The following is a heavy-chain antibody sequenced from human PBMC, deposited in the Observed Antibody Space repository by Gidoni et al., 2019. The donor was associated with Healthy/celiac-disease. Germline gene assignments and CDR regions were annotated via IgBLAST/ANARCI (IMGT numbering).Heavy chain of an antibody. V-gene: IGHV3-7*04. CDR1: GFTFSRYW. D-gene: IGHD6-13*01. CDR3: AREQTIAAAGFDY. Sequence: ELQLVASGGGLVQPGVSLRLACADSGFTFSRYWMSWVRQASGKGLEGVANIKQDGREKYYVDSVKGRVTISRDNAKNSLYLQMNSLRAEDTAVYYCAREQTIAAAGFDYWGQGTLVTVSS. CDR2: IKQDGREK. J-gene: IGHJ4*02.